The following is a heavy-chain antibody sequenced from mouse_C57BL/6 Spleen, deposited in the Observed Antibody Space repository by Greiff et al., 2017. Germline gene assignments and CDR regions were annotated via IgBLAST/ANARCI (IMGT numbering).Heavy chain of an antibody. Sequence: VQLQQSGAELVRPGTSVKASCKASGYAFTNYLIEWVKQRPGQGLEWIGVINPGSGGTNYNEKFKGKATLTADKSSSTAYMQLSSLTSEDSAVYFCARRGTAPFAYWGQGTLVTVSA. D-gene: IGHD3-3*01. V-gene: IGHV1-54*01. CDR1: GYAFTNYL. CDR3: ARRGTAPFAY. CDR2: INPGSGGT. J-gene: IGHJ3*01.